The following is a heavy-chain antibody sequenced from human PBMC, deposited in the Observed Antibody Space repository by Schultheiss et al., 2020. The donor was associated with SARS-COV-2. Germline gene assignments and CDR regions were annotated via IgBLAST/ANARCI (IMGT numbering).Heavy chain of an antibody. J-gene: IGHJ6*02. V-gene: IGHV2-26*01. CDR1: GFSLSDAKMG. Sequence: SGPTLVKPTETLTLTCTVSGFSLSDAKMGVSWIRQPPGEALQWLAHVSSNDEKSYRPSLRRRLTISRDTSKSQVVLTMTSMDPVDTATYYCARIRAGLRFLEWSYGLDVWGQGTTVTVSS. CDR3: ARIRAGLRFLEWSYGLDV. CDR2: VSSNDEK. D-gene: IGHD3-3*01.